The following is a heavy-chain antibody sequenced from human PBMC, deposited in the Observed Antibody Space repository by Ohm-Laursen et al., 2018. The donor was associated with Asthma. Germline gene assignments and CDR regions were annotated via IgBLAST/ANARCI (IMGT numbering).Heavy chain of an antibody. Sequence: SLRLSCSASGFTFSHYNMNWVRQAPGKGLEWVAGVSANSGKTRYADSVKGRFTISRDNPKNILYLQMNSLRADDTAVYFCAKDVFAGPNVVVVTAADCWGQGTLVTVSA. CDR3: AKDVFAGPNVVVVTAADC. CDR1: GFTFSHYN. J-gene: IGHJ4*02. V-gene: IGHV3-23*01. D-gene: IGHD2-21*02. CDR2: VSANSGKT.